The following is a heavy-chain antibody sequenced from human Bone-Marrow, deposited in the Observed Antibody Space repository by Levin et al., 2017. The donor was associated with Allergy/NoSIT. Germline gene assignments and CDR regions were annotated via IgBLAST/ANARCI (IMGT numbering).Heavy chain of an antibody. CDR2: ISGSGGST. CDR1: GFTFSSYA. V-gene: IGHV3-23*01. CDR3: ANRPRGVPAATDFDY. J-gene: IGHJ4*02. D-gene: IGHD2-2*01. Sequence: GGSLRLSCAASGFTFSSYAMSWVRQAPGKGLEWVSAISGSGGSTYYADSVKGRFTISRDNSKNTLYLQMNSLRAEDTAVYYCANRPRGVPAATDFDYWGQGTLVTVSS.